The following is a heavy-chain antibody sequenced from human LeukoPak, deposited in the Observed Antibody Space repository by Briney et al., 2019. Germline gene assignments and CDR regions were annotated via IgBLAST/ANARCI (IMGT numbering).Heavy chain of an antibody. J-gene: IGHJ4*02. CDR2: IYSGGST. CDR3: ARDLTAYFDY. V-gene: IGHV3-66*01. D-gene: IGHD7-27*01. Sequence: GGSLRLPCAASGYPLSSNYISCVRPAPGKGQEWVPVIYSGGSTYYADSVKGRFTISRDNSKKTLYLQMNSLRAEDTAVYYYARDLTAYFDYWGQGTLVTVSS. CDR1: GYPLSSNY.